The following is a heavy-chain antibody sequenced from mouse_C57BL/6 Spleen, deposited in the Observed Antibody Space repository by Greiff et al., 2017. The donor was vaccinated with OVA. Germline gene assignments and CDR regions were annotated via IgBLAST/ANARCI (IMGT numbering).Heavy chain of an antibody. J-gene: IGHJ4*01. D-gene: IGHD2-4*01. Sequence: ESGPGLVKPSQSLSLTCSVTGYSITSGYYWNWIRQFPGNKLEWMGYISYDGSNNYNPSLKNRISITRDTSKNQFFLKLNSVTTEDTATYYCARDGDDYTAMDYWGQGTSVTVSS. CDR2: ISYDGSN. V-gene: IGHV3-6*01. CDR1: GYSITSGYY. CDR3: ARDGDDYTAMDY.